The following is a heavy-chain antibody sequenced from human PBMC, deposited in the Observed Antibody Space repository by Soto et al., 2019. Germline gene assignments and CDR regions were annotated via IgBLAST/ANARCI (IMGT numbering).Heavy chain of an antibody. J-gene: IGHJ6*02. V-gene: IGHV4-59*01. CDR1: GGSITSSY. Sequence: SETLSLTCTVSGGSITSSYWSWIRRPPGKGLEWLAYIYDTGISGYTPSTSYNPSLQSRVTMSVDTSKSQFSLKLTSVTAAGTAVYYCARGEDAFFYYGLDVWGQGITVTVSS. CDR2: IYDTGISGYTPST. CDR3: ARGEDAFFYYGLDV.